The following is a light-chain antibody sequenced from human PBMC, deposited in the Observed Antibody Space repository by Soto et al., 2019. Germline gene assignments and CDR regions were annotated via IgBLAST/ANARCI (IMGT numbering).Light chain of an antibody. CDR3: QQLNSFPIT. J-gene: IGKJ5*01. CDR1: QTISSW. V-gene: IGKV1-5*03. Sequence: TRSRGTLYLSPVERATLSCRASQTISSWLAWYQQKPGKAPKLLIYKASTLKSGVPSRFSGSGSGTEFTLTITSLQPEDFATYYCQQLNSFPITFGQGTLLAVK. CDR2: KAS.